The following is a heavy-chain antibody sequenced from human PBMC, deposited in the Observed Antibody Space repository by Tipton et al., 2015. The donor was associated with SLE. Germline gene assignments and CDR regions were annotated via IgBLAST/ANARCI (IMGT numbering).Heavy chain of an antibody. V-gene: IGHV4-4*02. CDR3: AGDYDSGSYRFDF. Sequence: SLRLSCVVSGGSISGSNSWSWVRQSPGKGLEWIGEIYHSGSTNFNPSLKSRATISVDTSRSQFSLSLTSVTAADTAVYYCAGDYDSGSYRFDFWGQGTPVTVSS. D-gene: IGHD3-10*01. J-gene: IGHJ4*02. CDR2: IYHSGST. CDR1: GGSISGSNS.